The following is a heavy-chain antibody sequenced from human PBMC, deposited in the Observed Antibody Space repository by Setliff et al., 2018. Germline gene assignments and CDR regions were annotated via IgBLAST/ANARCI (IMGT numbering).Heavy chain of an antibody. CDR2: IKQDGSEK. V-gene: IGHV3-7*01. Sequence: PGGSLRLSCAASGFTFSRYWMSWVRQAPGKGLEWVANIKQDGSEKYYVDSVKGRFTISRDNAKNSLYLQMNSLRAEDTAVYYCARDRGSGSYFLRYFGYWGQGTLVTVSS. CDR1: GFTFSRYW. J-gene: IGHJ4*02. D-gene: IGHD1-26*01. CDR3: ARDRGSGSYFLRYFGY.